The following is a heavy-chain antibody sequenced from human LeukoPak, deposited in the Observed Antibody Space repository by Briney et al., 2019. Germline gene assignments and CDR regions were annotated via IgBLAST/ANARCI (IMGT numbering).Heavy chain of an antibody. CDR2: IDSSGSTV. Sequence: GGSLRLSCADSGFTFSGFEMNWVRQAAGKGLEWLAYIDSSGSTVYYADSVRGRFTISRDNAKRSLYLQMNSLGAEDTAVYYCARGLLDWFPFDHWGQGALVTVSS. CDR1: GFTFSGFE. D-gene: IGHD3-9*01. J-gene: IGHJ4*02. CDR3: ARGLLDWFPFDH. V-gene: IGHV3-48*03.